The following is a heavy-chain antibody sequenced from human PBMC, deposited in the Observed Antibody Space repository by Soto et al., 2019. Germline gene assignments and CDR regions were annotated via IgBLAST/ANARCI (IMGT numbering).Heavy chain of an antibody. Sequence: QVQLVQSGSEVKKPGASVRLSCKASGYTFTSYAVYWVRQAPGQRLEWMGWINPANGDTKDSQKFQDRVIVSRDTSASTAYMDLRSLRSEDTAVYYCARDTGYCSGGSCFLYYMDVWGKGTTVTVSS. V-gene: IGHV1-3*01. D-gene: IGHD2-15*01. J-gene: IGHJ6*03. CDR1: GYTFTSYA. CDR3: ARDTGYCSGGSCFLYYMDV. CDR2: INPANGDT.